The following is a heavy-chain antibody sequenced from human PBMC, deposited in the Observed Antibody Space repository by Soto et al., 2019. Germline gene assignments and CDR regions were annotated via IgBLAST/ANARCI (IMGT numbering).Heavy chain of an antibody. CDR3: ARALEGVHYDFWSGLGSVDY. J-gene: IGHJ4*02. Sequence: PGGSLRLSCAASGFTFSSYSMNWVRQAPGKGLEWVSYISSSSSTIYYADSVKGRFTISRDNAKNSLYLQMNSLRDEDTAVYYCARALEGVHYDFWSGLGSVDYWGQGILVTVSS. CDR2: ISSSSSTI. D-gene: IGHD3-3*01. CDR1: GFTFSSYS. V-gene: IGHV3-48*02.